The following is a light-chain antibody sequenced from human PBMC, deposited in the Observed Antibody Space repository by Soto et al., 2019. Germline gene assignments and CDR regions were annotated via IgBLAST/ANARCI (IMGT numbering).Light chain of an antibody. Sequence: QSALTQPASVSVPPGQSITISCTGTGGDIGFYNYVSWYQQHPGKAPKLLFYGVANRPSGVSARFSGSKSGSTASLTISGLQAEDEADYYCCSYAHGSIYVFGTGTKVTVL. CDR1: GGDIGFYNY. V-gene: IGLV2-14*01. CDR3: CSYAHGSIYV. CDR2: GVA. J-gene: IGLJ1*01.